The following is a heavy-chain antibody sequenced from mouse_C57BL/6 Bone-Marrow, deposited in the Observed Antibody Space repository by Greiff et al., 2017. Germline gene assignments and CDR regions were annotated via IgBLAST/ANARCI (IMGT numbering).Heavy chain of an antibody. CDR2: IDPENGDT. D-gene: IGHD2-3*01. J-gene: IGHJ3*01. CDR3: TRGYYEAY. Sequence: VQLQQSGAELVRPGASVKLSCTASGFNIKDDYMHWVKQRPEQGLEWIGWIDPENGDTEYASKFQGKATITADTSSNTAYLQLSSLTSEDTAVYYGTRGYYEAYWGQGTLVTVSA. V-gene: IGHV14-4*01. CDR1: GFNIKDDY.